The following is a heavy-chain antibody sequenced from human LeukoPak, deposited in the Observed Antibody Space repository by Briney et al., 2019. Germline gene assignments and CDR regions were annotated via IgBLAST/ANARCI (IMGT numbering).Heavy chain of an antibody. Sequence: SETLSLTCAVSGCSISSGYYWGWIRQPPGKGLEWIGSIYHSGSTYYNPSLKSRVTISVDTSKNQFSLKLSSVTAADTAVYYCARGSYDGYNDYWGQGTLVTVSS. CDR3: ARGSYDGYNDY. J-gene: IGHJ4*02. V-gene: IGHV4-38-2*01. D-gene: IGHD3-16*01. CDR1: GCSISSGYY. CDR2: IYHSGST.